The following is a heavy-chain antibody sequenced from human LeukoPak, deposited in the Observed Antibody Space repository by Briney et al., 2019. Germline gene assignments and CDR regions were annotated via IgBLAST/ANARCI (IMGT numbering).Heavy chain of an antibody. Sequence: GASLKVSCKTSGYTFTSHSIAWVRQAPGQGLEWMGWISAYNGDTRYAQNLQGRVTMTTDTPTSTGYMELRSLRSDDTAVYYCGRVDMDTNKDYWGQGTLVTVSS. V-gene: IGHV1-18*01. CDR2: ISAYNGDT. J-gene: IGHJ4*02. CDR3: GRVDMDTNKDY. CDR1: GYTFTSHS. D-gene: IGHD5-18*01.